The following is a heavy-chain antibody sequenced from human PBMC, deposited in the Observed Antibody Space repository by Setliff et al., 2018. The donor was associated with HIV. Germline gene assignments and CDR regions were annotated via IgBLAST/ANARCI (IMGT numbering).Heavy chain of an antibody. J-gene: IGHJ6*02. CDR1: GYTFTNYG. Sequence: VKVSCKASGYTFTNYGIAWVRQAPGQGLEWMGIIDPSGGSTTYAQKFQGRLTMTRDTSTSTVYMELSSLRSEDTAVYYCARQGAHKELTPYYSYAMDVWGQGTTVTVSS. CDR3: ARQGAHKELTPYYSYAMDV. D-gene: IGHD3-16*01. CDR2: IDPSGGST. V-gene: IGHV1-46*01.